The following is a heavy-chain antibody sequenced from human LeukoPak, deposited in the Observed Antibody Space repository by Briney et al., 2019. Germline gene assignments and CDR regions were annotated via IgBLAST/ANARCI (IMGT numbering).Heavy chain of an antibody. CDR1: GGSISSNNW. D-gene: IGHD3-22*01. CDR3: ARDTMISWFDP. CDR2: IYHSGST. J-gene: IGHJ5*02. V-gene: IGHV4-4*02. Sequence: PSGTLSLTCAVSGGSISSNNWCNWVRQPPGKGLEWIGEIYHSGSTNYNPSLKSRVTISVDTSKNQFSLKLSSVTAADTAVYYCARDTMISWFDPWGQGTLVTVSS.